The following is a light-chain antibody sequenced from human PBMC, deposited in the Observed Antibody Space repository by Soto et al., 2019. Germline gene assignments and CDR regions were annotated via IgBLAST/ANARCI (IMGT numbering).Light chain of an antibody. Sequence: QSALTQPASVSGSPGQSITISCTGTSSDVGGYNYVSWYQQHPGKAPKLTIYEVTNRPSGVSNRFSGSKSGNTASLTISGLQAEDEADYYCSSYTRSSTHWVFGGGTKLTVL. CDR1: SSDVGGYNY. V-gene: IGLV2-14*01. CDR3: SSYTRSSTHWV. J-gene: IGLJ3*02. CDR2: EVT.